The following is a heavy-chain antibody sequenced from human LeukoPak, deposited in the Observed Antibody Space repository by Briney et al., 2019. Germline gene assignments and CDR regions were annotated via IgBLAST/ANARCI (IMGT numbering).Heavy chain of an antibody. CDR3: ARHFVDTAIQLRGNWFDP. J-gene: IGHJ5*02. CDR1: GGSISSGSYY. Sequence: TSETLSLTCTVSGGSISSGSYYWSWIRQPAGKGLEWIGRIYTSGSTNYNPSLKSRVTISVDTSKNQFSLKLSSVTAADTAVYYCARHFVDTAIQLRGNWFDPWGQGTLVTVSS. CDR2: IYTSGST. V-gene: IGHV4-61*02. D-gene: IGHD5-18*01.